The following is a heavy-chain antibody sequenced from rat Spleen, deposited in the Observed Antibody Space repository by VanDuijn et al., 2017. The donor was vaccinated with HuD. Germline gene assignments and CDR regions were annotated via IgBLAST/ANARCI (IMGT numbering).Heavy chain of an antibody. D-gene: IGHD1-1*01. CDR1: GFTFSDYY. Sequence: EVQLVESGGGLVQPGRSLKLSCAASGFTFSDYYMAWVRQAPTKGLEWVATISYDGSSTYYRDSVKGRFTISRDNAKSTLYLQMDSLRSEDTATYYCARQIFYYSGDGGFAYWGQGTLVTVSS. J-gene: IGHJ3*01. V-gene: IGHV5-17*01. CDR3: ARQIFYYSGDGGFAY. CDR2: ISYDGSST.